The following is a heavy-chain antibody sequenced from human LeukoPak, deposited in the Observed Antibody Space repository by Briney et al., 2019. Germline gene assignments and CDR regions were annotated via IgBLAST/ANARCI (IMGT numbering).Heavy chain of an antibody. V-gene: IGHV3-23*01. CDR3: AKDPNNSGSYGAWYFDL. J-gene: IGHJ2*01. CDR2: ISNSGNRT. D-gene: IGHD3-10*01. Sequence: GGSLRLSCAASGFTFSTYAMSWVRQAPGKGLEWVIAISNSGNRTHDADSVKGRFTISRDNSKNTLYLQMNSLRVEDTAVYYCAKDPNNSGSYGAWYFDLWGRGTLVTVSS. CDR1: GFTFSTYA.